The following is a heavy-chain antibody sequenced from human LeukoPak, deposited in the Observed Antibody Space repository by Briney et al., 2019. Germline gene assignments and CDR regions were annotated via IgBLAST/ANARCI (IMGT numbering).Heavy chain of an antibody. J-gene: IGHJ5*02. CDR2: IKQDGSEK. CDR1: GFTFSSYW. V-gene: IGHV3-7*01. CDR3: TRDFVAEGRGWFDP. Sequence: GGSLRLSCAASGFTFSSYWMSWVRQAPGKGLEWVANIKQDGSEKYYVDSVKGRFTISRDNAKNSLYLQMNSLRAEDTAVYYCTRDFVAEGRGWFDPWGQGTLVTVSS. D-gene: IGHD2-15*01.